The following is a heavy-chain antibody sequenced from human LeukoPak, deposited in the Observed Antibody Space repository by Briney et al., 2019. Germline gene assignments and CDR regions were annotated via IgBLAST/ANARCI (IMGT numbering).Heavy chain of an antibody. J-gene: IGHJ6*02. CDR1: GFTFSSYW. CDR2: INSDGSST. CDR3: AKPLYSLGAAKNPYYYGMDV. V-gene: IGHV3-74*01. Sequence: GGSLRLSCAASGFTFSSYWMHWVRQAPGKGLVWVSRINSDGSSTRYADSVKGRFTISRDNSKNTLYLQMNSLRAEDTAVYYCAKPLYSLGAAKNPYYYGMDVWGQGTTVTVSS. D-gene: IGHD5-12*01.